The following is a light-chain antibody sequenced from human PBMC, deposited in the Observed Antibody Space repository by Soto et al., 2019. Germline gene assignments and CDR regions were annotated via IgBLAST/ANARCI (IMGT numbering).Light chain of an antibody. CDR3: QQSYSTPLT. Sequence: DLQMTQSPSSLSASLGDRVTITFRASQSISSYLNWYQQKPGKAPKLLIYAASSLQSGVPSRFSGSGSGTDFTLTISSLQPEDFATYYCQQSYSTPLTFGGGTKVDIK. J-gene: IGKJ4*01. CDR1: QSISSY. CDR2: AAS. V-gene: IGKV1-39*01.